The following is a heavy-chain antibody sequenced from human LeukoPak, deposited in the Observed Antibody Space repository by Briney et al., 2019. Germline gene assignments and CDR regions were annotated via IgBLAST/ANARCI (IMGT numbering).Heavy chain of an antibody. CDR3: ARDRAAAGHYYYYMDV. CDR1: GGTFSSYA. V-gene: IGHV1-69*13. J-gene: IGHJ6*03. D-gene: IGHD6-13*01. CDR2: IIPIFGTA. Sequence: SVKVSCKASGGTFSSYAISWVRQAPGQGLEWMGGIIPIFGTANYAQKFQGRVTITADESTSTAYMELSSLRSEDTAVYYCARDRAAAGHYYYYMDVRGKGTTVTVSS.